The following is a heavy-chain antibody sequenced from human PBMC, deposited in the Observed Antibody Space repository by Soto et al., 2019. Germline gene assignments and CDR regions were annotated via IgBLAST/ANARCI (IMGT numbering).Heavy chain of an antibody. J-gene: IGHJ5*02. CDR3: ASEGYHYASSGNPRRSDP. CDR1: GYTFTSYA. Sequence: SVKVSCKASGYTFTSYAMHWVHPAPGQRLEWMGWINPRFGTANYAQKFQGRVTITTDESTSTAYMELSSLRSEDTAVYYCASEGYHYASSGNPRRSDPWGQGTLVTVSS. D-gene: IGHD3-22*01. CDR2: INPRFGTA. V-gene: IGHV1-69*05.